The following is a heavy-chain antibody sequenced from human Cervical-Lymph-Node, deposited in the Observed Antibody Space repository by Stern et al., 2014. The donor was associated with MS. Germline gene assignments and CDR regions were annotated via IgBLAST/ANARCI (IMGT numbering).Heavy chain of an antibody. J-gene: IGHJ4*02. Sequence: VQLGQSGAEVRKPGESLKISCKVSGSSFANFWTGWVRQEPGKGREWTGIIYTGDSDTSYNPSFQGQDTLTADESISTAYLQWSSLKASEPGIYYCARRGLGYDGADHWGEGALVTVSS. CDR3: ARRGLGYDGADH. CDR1: GSSFANFW. V-gene: IGHV5-51*03. D-gene: IGHD3-16*01. CDR2: IYTGDSDT.